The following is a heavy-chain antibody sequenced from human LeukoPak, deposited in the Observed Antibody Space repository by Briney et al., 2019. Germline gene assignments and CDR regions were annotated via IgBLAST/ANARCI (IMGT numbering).Heavy chain of an antibody. CDR1: GGTFSSYA. Sequence: GASVKVSCKASGGTFSSYAISWVRLAPGQGLEWMGGFIPIFGTANYAQKFQGRVTMTADQSTSTAYMELSSLRSEDTAVYYCARGYRSGPDYSDSSGLFDYWGQGTLVTVSS. D-gene: IGHD3-22*01. J-gene: IGHJ4*02. CDR3: ARGYRSGPDYSDSSGLFDY. CDR2: FIPIFGTA. V-gene: IGHV1-69*13.